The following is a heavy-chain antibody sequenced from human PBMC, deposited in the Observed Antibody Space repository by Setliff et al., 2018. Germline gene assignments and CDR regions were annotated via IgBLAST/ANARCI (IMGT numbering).Heavy chain of an antibody. CDR2: IQHDGENK. J-gene: IGHJ5*02. D-gene: IGHD6-13*01. CDR3: ARDNRRIAAAGTDDWFDP. Sequence: GGSLRLSCAASGFSFESHGMHWVRQAPGKGLEWVAFIQHDGENKFYADSVKGRLTVSRDNSKNTLYLEMDGLRAEDTAVYYCARDNRRIAAAGTDDWFDPWGQGTLVTVSS. CDR1: GFSFESHG. V-gene: IGHV3-30*02.